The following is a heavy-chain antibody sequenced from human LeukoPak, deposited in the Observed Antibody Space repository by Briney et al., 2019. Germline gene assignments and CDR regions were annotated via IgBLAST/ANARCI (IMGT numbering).Heavy chain of an antibody. V-gene: IGHV3-30-3*01. D-gene: IGHD3-22*01. CDR2: LSYDGSND. CDR1: GFTFSSYT. Sequence: GWSLRLSCAASGFTFSSYTMHWVRQAPGKGLEWISLLSYDGSNDYYADSVKGRFSISRDNSRNTLYLQMDSLRAEDTAVYYCARTYYYDRSGYYDNWFDTWGQGTLVTVAS. CDR3: ARTYYYDRSGYYDNWFDT. J-gene: IGHJ5*02.